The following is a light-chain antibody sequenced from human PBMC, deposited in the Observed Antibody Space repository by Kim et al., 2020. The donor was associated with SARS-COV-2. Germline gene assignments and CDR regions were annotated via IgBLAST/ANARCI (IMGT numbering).Light chain of an antibody. Sequence: ASVGDTVTITCRASQDIGSELGWYLQKPGKAPEHLIRGASTVQSGVPSRFSGSGFGTDFTLTIISLQPEDFATYFCLQDYSYPLTFGQGTRLEIK. V-gene: IGKV1-6*01. J-gene: IGKJ5*01. CDR3: LQDYSYPLT. CDR1: QDIGSE. CDR2: GAS.